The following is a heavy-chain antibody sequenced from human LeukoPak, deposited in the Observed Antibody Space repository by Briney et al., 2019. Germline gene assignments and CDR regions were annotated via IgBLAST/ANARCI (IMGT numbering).Heavy chain of an antibody. CDR1: GFTFNNYW. J-gene: IGHJ1*01. Sequence: GGSLRLSCAASGFTFNNYWMHWVRQAPGKGLVWVSRINSDGSITNYADSMKGRFTISRDNAKNTLYLQMNSLRAEDTAVYYCAQMVYASKYFQYWGQGTPVTVSS. CDR2: INSDGSIT. D-gene: IGHD2-8*01. CDR3: AQMVYASKYFQY. V-gene: IGHV3-74*01.